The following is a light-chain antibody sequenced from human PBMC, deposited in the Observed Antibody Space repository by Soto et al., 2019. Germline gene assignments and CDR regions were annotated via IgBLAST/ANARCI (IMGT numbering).Light chain of an antibody. J-gene: IGKJ5*01. CDR1: QSVSSN. Sequence: EIMMTQSPATLSVSPGEGVTLSCRASQSVSSNLAWYQQKPGQVPRLLIYGASTRATGIPARFSGSGSGTEFTLTISSLQSEDFSVYYCQQYNNWLAITFGRGTRLDIK. CDR2: GAS. V-gene: IGKV3-15*01. CDR3: QQYNNWLAIT.